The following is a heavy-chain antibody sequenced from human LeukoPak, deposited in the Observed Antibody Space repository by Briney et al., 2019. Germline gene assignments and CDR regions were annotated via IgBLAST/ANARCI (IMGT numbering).Heavy chain of an antibody. CDR1: GLTFSSYW. J-gene: IGHJ5*02. CDR2: INSDGSRT. CDR3: ARLWGITMITNWFDP. V-gene: IGHV3-74*01. D-gene: IGHD3-22*01. Sequence: PGGSLRLSCTASGLTFSSYWMHLVRHAPGKGLVWVSRINSDGSRTSYADSVKGRFTISRDNAKNTLYLQMNSLRAEDTAVYYCARLWGITMITNWFDPWGQGTLVTVSS.